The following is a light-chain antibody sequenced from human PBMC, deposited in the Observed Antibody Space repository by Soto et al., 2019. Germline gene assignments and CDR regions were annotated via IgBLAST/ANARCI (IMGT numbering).Light chain of an antibody. V-gene: IGKV3-15*01. J-gene: IGKJ1*01. CDR2: DAS. Sequence: EILMTQSPATLSVSPGERATLSCRASQSVSSKLAWFQQKPGQAPSLLIYDASTRATGIPARLSGSGSGTDFTLTINRMKSEDSAVYYCQQYYDWWTFGQGTQVDIK. CDR3: QQYYDWWT. CDR1: QSVSSK.